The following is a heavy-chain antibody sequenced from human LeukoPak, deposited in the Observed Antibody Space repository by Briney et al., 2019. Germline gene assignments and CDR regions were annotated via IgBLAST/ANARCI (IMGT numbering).Heavy chain of an antibody. CDR3: ARGYSYGRDYFDY. D-gene: IGHD5-18*01. Sequence: GGSLRLSCAASGFTFSSFAMSWVRQAPGKGLEWVSVISSSSSYIYYADSVKGRFTISRDNAKNSLYLQMNSLRAEDTAVYYCARGYSYGRDYFDYWGQGTLVTVSS. J-gene: IGHJ4*02. CDR1: GFTFSSFA. V-gene: IGHV3-21*01. CDR2: ISSSSSYI.